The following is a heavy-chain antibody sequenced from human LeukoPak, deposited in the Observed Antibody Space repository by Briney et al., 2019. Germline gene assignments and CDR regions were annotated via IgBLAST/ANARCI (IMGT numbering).Heavy chain of an antibody. D-gene: IGHD3-22*01. CDR3: AKVYYYDSSGYYYGLAYYFDY. J-gene: IGHJ4*02. CDR2: TGGSGVTT. CDR1: GLTFSSYA. V-gene: IGHV3-23*01. Sequence: GGSLRLSCAASGLTFSSYAMSWVRRAPGKGLEWVSATGGSGVTTYYADSVKGRFTISRDNSKNTLYLQMNSLRAEDTAVYYCAKVYYYDSSGYYYGLAYYFDYWGQGTLVTVSS.